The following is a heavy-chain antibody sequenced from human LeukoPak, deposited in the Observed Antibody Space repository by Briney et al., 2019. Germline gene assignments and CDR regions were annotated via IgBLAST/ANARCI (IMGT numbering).Heavy chain of an antibody. J-gene: IGHJ6*02. CDR2: ISSSGSTI. Sequence: GGSLRLSCAASGFTFDDYAMHWVRQAPGKGLEWVSYISSSGSTIYYADSVKGRFTISRDNAKNSLYLQMNSLRAEDTAVYYCARRSAAYYYYGMDVWGQGTTVTVSS. V-gene: IGHV3-11*01. CDR3: ARRSAAYYYYGMDV. CDR1: GFTFDDYA. D-gene: IGHD6-25*01.